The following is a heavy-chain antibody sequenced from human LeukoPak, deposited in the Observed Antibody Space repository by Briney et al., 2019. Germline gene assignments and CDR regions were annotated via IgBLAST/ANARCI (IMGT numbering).Heavy chain of an antibody. CDR2: LDPEDGEM. CDR1: GYTLTELS. J-gene: IGHJ4*02. V-gene: IGHV1-24*01. CDR3: ATGRTKWDLLNY. D-gene: IGHD1-26*01. Sequence: GASVKVSCKVSGYTLTELSLHWVRQAPGKGLEWMGGLDPEDGEMIYSQKFQGRVTMTEDISTDIAYMEMSSLRSEDTAVYYCATGRTKWDLLNYWGQGTLVTVSS.